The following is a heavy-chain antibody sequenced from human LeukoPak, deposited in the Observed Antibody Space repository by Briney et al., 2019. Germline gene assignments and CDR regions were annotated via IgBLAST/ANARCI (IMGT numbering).Heavy chain of an antibody. CDR2: ISSRSDYT. V-gene: IGHV3-11*03. CDR1: GFTFSDYY. CDR3: AKPEDYGGNFYFDY. Sequence: GGSLRLSCAASGFTFSDYYMSWIRQAPGKGLEWVSYISSRSDYTNYADSVKGRFTISRDNSKNTLYLQMNSLRAEDTAVYYCAKPEDYGGNFYFDYWGQGTLVTVSS. J-gene: IGHJ4*02. D-gene: IGHD4-23*01.